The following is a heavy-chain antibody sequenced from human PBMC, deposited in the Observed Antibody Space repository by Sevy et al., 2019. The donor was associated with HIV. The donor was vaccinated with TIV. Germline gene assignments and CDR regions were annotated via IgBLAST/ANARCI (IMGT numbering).Heavy chain of an antibody. V-gene: IGHV5-51*01. J-gene: IGHJ4*02. CDR3: ASTWYYDFWSGYYTFDY. CDR1: GYSFTSYW. D-gene: IGHD3-3*01. CDR2: IYPGDSDT. Sequence: GESLKISCKGSGYSFTSYWIGWVRQMPGKDLEWMGIIYPGDSDTRYSPSFQGQVTISADKSISTAYLQWSSLKASDTAMYYCASTWYYDFWSGYYTFDYWGQGTLVTVSS.